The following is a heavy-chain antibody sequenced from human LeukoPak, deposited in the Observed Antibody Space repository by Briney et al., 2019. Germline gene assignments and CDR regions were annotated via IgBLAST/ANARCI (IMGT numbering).Heavy chain of an antibody. CDR3: ARGADGVSSNSRGWFDP. CDR2: TRYDGNNK. Sequence: GGSLRLSCAASGFTFRSYGMHWVRQAPGKGLEWVAFTRYDGNNKYYADSVKGRFTISRDNSKNTVYLQMNSLRAEDTAVYSCARGADGVSSNSRGWFDPWGQGTLVTVSS. V-gene: IGHV3-30*02. J-gene: IGHJ5*02. CDR1: GFTFRSYG. D-gene: IGHD2-15*01.